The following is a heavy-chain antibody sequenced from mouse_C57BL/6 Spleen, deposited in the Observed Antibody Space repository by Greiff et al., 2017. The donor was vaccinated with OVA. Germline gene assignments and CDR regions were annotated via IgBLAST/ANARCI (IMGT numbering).Heavy chain of an antibody. D-gene: IGHD4-1*01. CDR2: IYPGSGNT. J-gene: IGHJ3*01. V-gene: IGHV1-76*01. Sequence: VKLMESGAELVRPGASVKLSCKASGYTFTDYYINWVKQRPGQGLEWIARIYPGSGNTYYNEKFKGKATLTAEKSSSTAYMQLSSLTSEDSAVYFCARDRELGWFAYWGQGTLVTVSA. CDR3: ARDRELGWFAY. CDR1: GYTFTDYY.